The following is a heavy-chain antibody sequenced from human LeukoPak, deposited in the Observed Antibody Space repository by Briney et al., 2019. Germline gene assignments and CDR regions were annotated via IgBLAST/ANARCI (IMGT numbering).Heavy chain of an antibody. CDR3: AKDDGDYCSSTSCYGPFDS. CDR1: GFTFSNYG. D-gene: IGHD2-2*01. V-gene: IGHV3-30*02. Sequence: GGSLRLSCAASGFTFSNYGMHWVRQTPGKGLEWVSFIWYDGSDKYYTDSVKGRFTISRDNSKNTLYLQMNSLRAEDTALYYCAKDDGDYCSSTSCYGPFDSWGQGTLVTVSS. CDR2: IWYDGSDK. J-gene: IGHJ4*02.